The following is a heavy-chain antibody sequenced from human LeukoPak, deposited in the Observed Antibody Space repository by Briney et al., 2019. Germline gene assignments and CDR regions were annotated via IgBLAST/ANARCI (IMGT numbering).Heavy chain of an antibody. V-gene: IGHV3-23*01. CDR2: ISGSGGST. J-gene: IGHJ6*03. D-gene: IGHD1-26*01. CDR3: AKPPRHGSGSYYLDYCYYYMDV. Sequence: GGSLRLSCAASGFTFSSYAMSWVRQAPGKGLEWVSAISGSGGSTYYADSVKGRFTISRDNSKNTLYLQMNSLRAEDTAVYYCAKPPRHGSGSYYLDYCYYYMDVWGKGTTVTVSS. CDR1: GFTFSSYA.